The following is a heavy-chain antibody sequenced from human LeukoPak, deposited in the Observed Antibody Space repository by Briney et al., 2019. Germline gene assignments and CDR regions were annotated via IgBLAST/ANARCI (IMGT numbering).Heavy chain of an antibody. CDR1: GYTFTSYG. J-gene: IGHJ4*02. D-gene: IGHD1-26*01. CDR2: ISAYNGNT. Sequence: GASVKVSCKASGYTFTSYGISWVRQAPGQGLEWMGWISAYNGNTNYAQKLQGRVTMTTDTSTSTAYMELRSLRSDDTAVYYCVRVLKSYSGEGRYFDYWGQGTLVTVSS. V-gene: IGHV1-18*01. CDR3: VRVLKSYSGEGRYFDY.